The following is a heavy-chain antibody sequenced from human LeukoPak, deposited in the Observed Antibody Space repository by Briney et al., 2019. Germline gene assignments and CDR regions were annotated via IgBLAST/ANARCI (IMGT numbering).Heavy chain of an antibody. CDR2: ISGSGGST. Sequence: GGSLRLSCAASGFTFSSYAMSWVRQAPGKGLEWVSAISGSGGSTYYAGSVKGRFTISRDNSKNTLYLQMNSLRAEDTAVYYCAKDRSANYDFWSGYSATVDYWGQGTLVTVSS. D-gene: IGHD3-3*01. J-gene: IGHJ4*02. CDR3: AKDRSANYDFWSGYSATVDY. CDR1: GFTFSSYA. V-gene: IGHV3-23*01.